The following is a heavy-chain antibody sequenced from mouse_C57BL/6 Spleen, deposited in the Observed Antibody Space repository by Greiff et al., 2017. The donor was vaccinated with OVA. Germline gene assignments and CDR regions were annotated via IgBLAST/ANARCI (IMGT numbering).Heavy chain of an antibody. CDR2: ISSGGSYT. CDR1: GFTFSSYG. Sequence: EVHLVESGGDLVKPGGSLKLSCAASGFTFSSYGMSWVRQTPDKRLEWVATISSGGSYTYYPDSVKGRFTISRDNAKNTLYLQMSSLKSEDTAMYYCARHHPGDYAMDYWGQGTSVTVSS. J-gene: IGHJ4*01. V-gene: IGHV5-6*01. CDR3: ARHHPGDYAMDY.